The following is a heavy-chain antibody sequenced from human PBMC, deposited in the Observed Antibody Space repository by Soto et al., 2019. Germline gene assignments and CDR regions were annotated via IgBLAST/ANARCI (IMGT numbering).Heavy chain of an antibody. V-gene: IGHV1-18*01. J-gene: IGHJ4*02. CDR3: AKAGSSWAYYFDY. D-gene: IGHD6-13*01. CDR1: GYTFTSYG. CDR2: ISAHNGNT. Sequence: ASVKVSCKASGYTFTSYGISWVRQAPGQGLEWMGWISAHNGNTNYAQKLQGRVTMTTDTSTSTAYMELNSLRAEDTAVYYCAKAGSSWAYYFDYWGQGTLVTVSS.